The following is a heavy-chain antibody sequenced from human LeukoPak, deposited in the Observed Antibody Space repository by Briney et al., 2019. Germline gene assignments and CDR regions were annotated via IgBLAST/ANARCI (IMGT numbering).Heavy chain of an antibody. V-gene: IGHV4-39*01. D-gene: IGHD4-17*01. CDR2: IHDSGST. J-gene: IGHJ3*02. CDR3: ARRPVSGPVTIVHAFDI. Sequence: SETLSLTCTVSGGSISSDSYYWGWIRQPPGKGLEWIGSIHDSGSTYYNPSLKSRVTISVETSKNQFSLKLTSVTAANTAVYYCARRPVSGPVTIVHAFDIWGQGTMVTVSS. CDR1: GGSISSDSYY.